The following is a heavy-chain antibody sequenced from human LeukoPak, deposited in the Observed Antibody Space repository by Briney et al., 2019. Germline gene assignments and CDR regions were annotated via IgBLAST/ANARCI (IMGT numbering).Heavy chain of an antibody. CDR3: ARGKRITIFGVVITQDYYYYMDV. J-gene: IGHJ6*03. D-gene: IGHD3-3*01. CDR2: INPSGGST. Sequence: GASVKVSCKASGGTFSSYTISWVRQAPGQGLEWMGIINPSGGSTSYAQKFQGRVTMTRDTSTSTVYMELSSLRSEDTAVYYCARGKRITIFGVVITQDYYYYMDVWGKGTTVTVSS. V-gene: IGHV1-46*03. CDR1: GGTFSSYT.